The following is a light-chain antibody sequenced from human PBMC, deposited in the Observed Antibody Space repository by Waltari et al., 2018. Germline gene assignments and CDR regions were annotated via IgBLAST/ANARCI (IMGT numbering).Light chain of an antibody. CDR2: DAS. V-gene: IGKV1-33*01. CDR1: QDINNF. Sequence: IQMTQSTSSLSASVGDRVTITCQASQDINNFLNWYQQKPGRAPSPLIYDASNLETGVPSRFSGSGSGTHFTLTISSLQTEDSATYYCQQFDTLPPSFGGGTKVEI. J-gene: IGKJ4*01. CDR3: QQFDTLPPS.